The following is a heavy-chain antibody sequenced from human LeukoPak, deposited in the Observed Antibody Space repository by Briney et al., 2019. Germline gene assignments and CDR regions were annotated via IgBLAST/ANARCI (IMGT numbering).Heavy chain of an antibody. J-gene: IGHJ4*02. CDR1: GFTFSTYT. CDR3: AIDPNWGIHY. V-gene: IGHV3-23*01. D-gene: IGHD7-27*01. Sequence: GGSLRLSCAASGFTFSTYTMYWVRQPPGKGLEWVSIIGGSGGDIHYADSVKGRFTISRDNSKNTLYLQMNSLRVEDTAVYYCAIDPNWGIHYWGQGVLVTVSS. CDR2: IGGSGGDI.